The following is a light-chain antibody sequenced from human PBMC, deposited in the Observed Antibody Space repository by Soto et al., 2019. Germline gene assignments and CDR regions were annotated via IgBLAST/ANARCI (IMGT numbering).Light chain of an antibody. J-gene: IGKJ4*01. V-gene: IGKV1-5*01. CDR1: QSVTAR. CDR2: DAS. Sequence: DIRLTQPPSTLSASVPARLTITCRASQSVTARLAWYQQKTGKAPKLLIYDASILERGVPSRFSGSGSGTEFTLTISSLQPDDFATYYCQQYNSFPLTFGGGTKVDIK. CDR3: QQYNSFPLT.